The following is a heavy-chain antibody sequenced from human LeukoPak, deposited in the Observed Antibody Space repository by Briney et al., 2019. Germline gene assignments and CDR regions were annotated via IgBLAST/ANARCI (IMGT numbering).Heavy chain of an antibody. Sequence: PSGTLSLTCAVSGGSISSSNWWSWVRQPPGKGLEWVGEIYHSGSTNYNPSLRSRVTISVDKSKNQFSLKLSSVTATDTAVYYCAKSLLAYCGGDCYSSDAFDIWGQGTMVTVSS. CDR3: AKSLLAYCGGDCYSSDAFDI. J-gene: IGHJ3*02. D-gene: IGHD2-21*02. CDR1: GGSISSSNW. V-gene: IGHV4-4*02. CDR2: IYHSGST.